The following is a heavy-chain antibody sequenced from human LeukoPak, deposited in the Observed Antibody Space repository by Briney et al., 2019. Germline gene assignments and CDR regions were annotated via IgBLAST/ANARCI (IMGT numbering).Heavy chain of an antibody. V-gene: IGHV3-7*01. CDR2: IKQDGSEK. J-gene: IGHJ4*02. D-gene: IGHD5-24*01. CDR1: GFTFSNYW. Sequence: GGSLRLSCAASGFTFSNYWMSWVRQAPGKGLEWVANIKQDGSEKYYVDSVKGRFTISRDNAKNSLYLQMNSLRAEDTAVYYCAREARERGGFDYWGQGALVTVSS. CDR3: AREARERGGFDY.